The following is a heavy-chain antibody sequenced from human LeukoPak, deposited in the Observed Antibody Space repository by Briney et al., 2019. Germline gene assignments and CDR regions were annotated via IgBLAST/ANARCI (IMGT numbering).Heavy chain of an antibody. D-gene: IGHD1-26*01. CDR1: GYTFTGYD. J-gene: IGHJ4*02. Sequence: GASVKVSCKASGYTFTGYDMNRVRQAPGQGLEWMGWINPNSGGTNYAQKFQGRVTMTRDTSNSTAYMELSRLRSDDTAVYYCASTSGGYNECFDYWGRGTLATVSS. CDR2: INPNSGGT. CDR3: ASTSGGYNECFDY. V-gene: IGHV1-2*02.